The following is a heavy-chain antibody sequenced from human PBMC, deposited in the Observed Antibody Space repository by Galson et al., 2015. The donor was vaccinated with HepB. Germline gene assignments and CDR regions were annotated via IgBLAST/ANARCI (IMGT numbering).Heavy chain of an antibody. D-gene: IGHD6-13*01. V-gene: IGHV3-23*01. J-gene: IGHJ4*02. CDR2: ISGSGGST. CDR1: RFTFSNYV. CDR3: AKNSGSSWFVPYHFDS. Sequence: SLRLSCAASRFTFSNYVMNWVRQAPGKGLEWVSSISGSGGSTYYAGAVKGRFAISRDNSKNTLHLQMNRLRAEATAVYYCAKNSGSSWFVPYHFDSWGQGPLVPVTS.